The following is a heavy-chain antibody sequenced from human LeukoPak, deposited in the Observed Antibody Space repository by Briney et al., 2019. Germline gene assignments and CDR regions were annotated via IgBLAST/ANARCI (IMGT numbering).Heavy chain of an antibody. V-gene: IGHV3-48*03. CDR3: AREEITWVGESKYGMDV. J-gene: IGHJ6*04. Sequence: GGSLRLSCAASGFTFSSYEMNWVRQAPGKGLEWVSYISSSGSTIYYADSVKGRFTISRDNAKNSLYLQMNSLRAEDTAVYYCAREEITWVGESKYGMDVWGKGTTVTVSS. CDR1: GFTFSSYE. CDR2: ISSSGSTI. D-gene: IGHD3-10*01.